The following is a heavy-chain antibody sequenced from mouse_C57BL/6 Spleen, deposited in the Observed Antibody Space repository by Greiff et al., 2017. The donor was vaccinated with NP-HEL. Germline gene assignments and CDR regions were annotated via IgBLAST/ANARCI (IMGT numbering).Heavy chain of an antibody. J-gene: IGHJ4*01. Sequence: VQLKESGPGLVKPSQSLSLTCSVTGYSITSGYYWNWIRQFPGNKLEWMGYISYDGSNNYNPSLKNRNSITRDTSKNQFFLKLNSVTTEDTATYYCARETITTVGYAMDYWGQGTSVTVSS. D-gene: IGHD1-1*01. V-gene: IGHV3-6*01. CDR2: ISYDGSN. CDR1: GYSITSGYY. CDR3: ARETITTVGYAMDY.